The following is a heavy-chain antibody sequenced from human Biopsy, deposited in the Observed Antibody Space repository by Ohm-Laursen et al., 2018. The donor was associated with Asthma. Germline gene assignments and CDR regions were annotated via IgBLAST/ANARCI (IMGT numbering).Heavy chain of an antibody. CDR2: ISKDASTQ. CDR3: VRYGTDDAFDI. V-gene: IGHV3-30*01. D-gene: IGHD1-1*01. Sequence: SLRLSCAASGFSFSNFAFHWVRQAPGKGLEWVGVISKDASTQDYADSVKGRFTMARDNSKNTLDLQMNSLREEDTAVYYCVRYGTDDAFDIWGQGTVVSVSS. J-gene: IGHJ3*02. CDR1: GFSFSNFA.